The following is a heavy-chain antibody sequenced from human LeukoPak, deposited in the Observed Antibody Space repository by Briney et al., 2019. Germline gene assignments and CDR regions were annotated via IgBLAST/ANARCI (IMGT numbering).Heavy chain of an antibody. Sequence: SETLSLTCTVSGGSISSGSYYWSWIRQPAGKGLEWIGRIYTSGSTNYNPSLKSRVTMSVDTSKNQFSLKLSSVTAADTAVYYCARGPYTIYGSGSGMLYYFDYWGQGTLVTVSS. CDR1: GGSISSGSYY. D-gene: IGHD3-10*01. V-gene: IGHV4-61*02. CDR2: IYTSGST. CDR3: ARGPYTIYGSGSGMLYYFDY. J-gene: IGHJ4*02.